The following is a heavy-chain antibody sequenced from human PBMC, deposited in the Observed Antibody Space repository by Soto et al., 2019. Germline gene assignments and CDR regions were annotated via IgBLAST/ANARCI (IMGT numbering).Heavy chain of an antibody. Sequence: QVQLVESGGGVVQPGRSLRLSCAASGFTFSSYAMHWVRQAPGKGLEWVAVISYDGSNKYYADSVKGRFTISRDNSKNTLYLQMNSLRAEDTAVYYCARDGLLGYFDYWGQGTMVNVSS. V-gene: IGHV3-30-3*01. D-gene: IGHD3-22*01. CDR3: ARDGLLGYFDY. J-gene: IGHJ4*02. CDR1: GFTFSSYA. CDR2: ISYDGSNK.